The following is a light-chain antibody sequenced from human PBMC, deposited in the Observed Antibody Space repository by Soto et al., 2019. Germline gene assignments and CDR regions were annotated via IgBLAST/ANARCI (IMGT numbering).Light chain of an antibody. V-gene: IGLV2-14*01. CDR1: NRDVVSYNL. CDR3: SSYTTTSTLV. J-gene: IGLJ3*02. Sequence: QGALRQAASVSGSPGQWITISCTGTNRDVVSYNLVSWYQQRPGEAPKLIISEVRNRPSGISYRFTGSKSGNTASLTISGLQAEDEADYYCSSYTTTSTLVFGGGTK. CDR2: EVR.